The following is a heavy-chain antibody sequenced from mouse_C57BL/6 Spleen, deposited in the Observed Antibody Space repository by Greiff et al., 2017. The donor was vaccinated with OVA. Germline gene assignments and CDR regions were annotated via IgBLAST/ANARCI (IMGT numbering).Heavy chain of an antibody. D-gene: IGHD1-1*01. CDR3: ATGGLLSDWYFDV. Sequence: VQLKESGPELVKPGASVKISCKASVYSFTGYYMHWVKQSSEKSLEWIGEINPSTGGTSYNQKFKGKATLTVDKSSSTAYMQLKSLTSEDSAVYYCATGGLLSDWYFDVWGTGTTVTVSS. J-gene: IGHJ1*03. CDR2: INPSTGGT. CDR1: VYSFTGYY. V-gene: IGHV1-43*01.